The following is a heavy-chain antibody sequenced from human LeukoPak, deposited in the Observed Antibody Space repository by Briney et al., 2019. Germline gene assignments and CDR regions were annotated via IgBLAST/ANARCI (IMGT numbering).Heavy chain of an antibody. V-gene: IGHV4-34*01. CDR1: GGSLSGYY. CDR3: ARVSSGATTVDY. D-gene: IGHD1-26*01. Sequence: PSETLSLTCAVYGGSLSGYYWSWIRQPPGKGLEWIGEINYSGSTNYNPSLKSRATISVDTSKNQFSLKLSSVTAADTAVYYCARVSSGATTVDYWGQGTLVTVSS. CDR2: INYSGST. J-gene: IGHJ4*02.